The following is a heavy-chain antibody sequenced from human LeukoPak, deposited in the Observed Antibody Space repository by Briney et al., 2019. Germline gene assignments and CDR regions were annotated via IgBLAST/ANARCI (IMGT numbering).Heavy chain of an antibody. V-gene: IGHV3-21*04. CDR3: SRDPRHNDY. Sequence: GGSLRLSCAASGFTFSSYSMNWVRQAPGKGLEWVSSISSSSSYIYYADSVKGRFTISRDNAKNSLYLHMNSLTVEDTAVYYCSRDPRHNDYWGQGTLVTVSP. CDR1: GFTFSSYS. CDR2: ISSSSSYI. J-gene: IGHJ4*02.